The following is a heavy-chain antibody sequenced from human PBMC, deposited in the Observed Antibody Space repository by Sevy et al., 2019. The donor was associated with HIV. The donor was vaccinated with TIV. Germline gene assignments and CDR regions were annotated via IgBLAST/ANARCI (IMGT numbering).Heavy chain of an antibody. J-gene: IGHJ4*02. CDR1: GFTFSNYG. D-gene: IGHD6-13*01. CDR2: IAYDGSVT. Sequence: GGSLRLSCAAAGFTFSNYGMHWVRQAPGKGLEWVAVIAYDGSVTYYVDSVKGRFTISRDNARNFLYLQMNSLRAEDTARYYCVRAVAADGSFWGQGTLVTVSS. CDR3: VRAVAADGSF. V-gene: IGHV3-30*03.